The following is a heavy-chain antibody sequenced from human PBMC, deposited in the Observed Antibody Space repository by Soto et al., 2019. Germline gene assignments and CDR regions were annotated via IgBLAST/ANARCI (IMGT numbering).Heavy chain of an antibody. V-gene: IGHV1-69*01. CDR3: ARGLDIVVVPAAIPPYYYYGMDV. J-gene: IGHJ6*02. CDR2: IIPIFGTA. CDR1: GGTFSSYA. D-gene: IGHD2-2*02. Sequence: QVQLVQSGAEVKKPGSSVKVSCKASGGTFSSYAISWVRQAPGQGLEWMGGIIPIFGTANYAQKFQGRVTITADESPSTGYLELSRLRSEDTAVYYCARGLDIVVVPAAIPPYYYYGMDVWGQGTTVTVSS.